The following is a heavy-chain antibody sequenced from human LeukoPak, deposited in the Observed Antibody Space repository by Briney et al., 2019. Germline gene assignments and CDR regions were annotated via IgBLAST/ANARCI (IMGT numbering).Heavy chain of an antibody. CDR1: GYSISSGYF. CDR2: INHSGST. CDR3: ASGHRQPRGYSYGYGYYFDY. J-gene: IGHJ4*02. V-gene: IGHV4-38-2*02. Sequence: SETLSLTCSVSGYSISSGYFWGWIRQPPGKGLEWIGEINHSGSTNYNPSLKSRVTISVDTSKNQFSLKLSSVTAADTAVYYCASGHRQPRGYSYGYGYYFDYWGQGTLVTVSS. D-gene: IGHD5-18*01.